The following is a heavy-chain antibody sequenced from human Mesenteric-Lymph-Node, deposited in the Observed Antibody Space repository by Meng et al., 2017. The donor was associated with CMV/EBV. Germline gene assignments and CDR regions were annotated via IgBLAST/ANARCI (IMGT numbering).Heavy chain of an antibody. Sequence: SVKVSCKASGGTFSSYTISWVRQAPGQGLEWMGRIIPILGIANYAQKFQGRVTITTDESTSTAYMELSSLRSEDTAVYYCASGRQYCSGGSCYAYYYGMDVWGQGTTVTVSS. CDR3: ASGRQYCSGGSCYAYYYGMDV. D-gene: IGHD2-15*01. J-gene: IGHJ6*02. CDR1: GGTFSSYT. V-gene: IGHV1-69*02. CDR2: IIPILGIA.